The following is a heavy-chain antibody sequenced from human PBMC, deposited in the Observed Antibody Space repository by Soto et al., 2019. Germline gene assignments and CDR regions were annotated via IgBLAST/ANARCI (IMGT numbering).Heavy chain of an antibody. J-gene: IGHJ4*02. CDR3: ARQIYDSDTGPNFQYYFDS. V-gene: IGHV5-10-1*01. CDR1: GDSIASYW. Sequence: GQAVKISGKGSGDSIASYWINCVRPQPGKGLEWMGRIDPSDSQTYYSPSFRGHVTISVTKSITTVFLQWSSLRASDTAMYYCARQIYDSDTGPNFQYYFDSWGQGKPVTVSS. CDR2: IDPSDSQT. D-gene: IGHD3-22*01.